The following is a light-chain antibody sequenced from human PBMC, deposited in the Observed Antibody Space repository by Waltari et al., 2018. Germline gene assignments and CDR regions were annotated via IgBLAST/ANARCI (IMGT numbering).Light chain of an antibody. J-gene: IGKJ1*01. Sequence: EIVLTQSPGTLSLSPGERATLSCRASQSVSSSNLAWCQQKPGQAPRLLIYGASNRATGVPDRFSASGSGTDFTLTISRREAEDVAMYYCQQYVSSPPAWTFGQGTKVEIK. CDR2: GAS. V-gene: IGKV3-20*01. CDR1: QSVSSSN. CDR3: QQYVSSPPAWT.